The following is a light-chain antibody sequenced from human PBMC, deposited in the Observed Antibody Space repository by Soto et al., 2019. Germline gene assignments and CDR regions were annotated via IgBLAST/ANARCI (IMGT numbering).Light chain of an antibody. CDR1: QSVSSSY. CDR2: GAS. CDR3: QQYGSSRWT. Sequence: EIVLTQSPGNLSLSTGERATLSCRASQSVSSSYLAWYQQKPGQAPRLLIYGASSRATGIPDRFSGSGSGTDFTLTISRLEPEDFAVYYCQQYGSSRWTFGQGTKVDIK. J-gene: IGKJ1*01. V-gene: IGKV3-20*01.